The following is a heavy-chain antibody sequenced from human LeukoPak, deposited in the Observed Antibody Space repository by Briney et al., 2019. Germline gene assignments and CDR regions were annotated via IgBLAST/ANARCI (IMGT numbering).Heavy chain of an antibody. CDR3: AKGRYYYDSRGSSAFDI. D-gene: IGHD3-22*01. J-gene: IGHJ3*02. CDR2: ISWNSGSI. CDR1: GFTFDDYA. Sequence: PGRSLRLSCAASGFTFDDYAMHWVRQAPGKGLEWVSGISWNSGSIGYADSAKGRFTISRDNAKNSLYLQMNSLRAEDTALYYCAKGRYYYDSRGSSAFDIWGQGTMVTVSS. V-gene: IGHV3-9*01.